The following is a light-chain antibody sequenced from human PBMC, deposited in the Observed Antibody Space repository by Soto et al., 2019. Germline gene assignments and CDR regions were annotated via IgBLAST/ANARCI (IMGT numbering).Light chain of an antibody. J-gene: IGLJ1*01. CDR2: EVS. CDR1: SSDVGGYDY. V-gene: IGLV2-14*01. Sequence: QSVLTQLASVSGSPGQSITISRTGASSDVGGYDYVSWYQQHPGKAPKLMIYEVSNRPSGVSNRFSGSKYANTASLTISGLQTEDEADYYCSSYTGSSSLEVFGTGTKVTVL. CDR3: SSYTGSSSLEV.